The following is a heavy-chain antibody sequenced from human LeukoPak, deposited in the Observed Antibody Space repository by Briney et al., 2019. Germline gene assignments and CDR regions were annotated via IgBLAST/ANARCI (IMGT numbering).Heavy chain of an antibody. CDR3: ARHRAYSSSSPFDY. CDR2: IYYTGST. D-gene: IGHD6-6*01. J-gene: IGHJ4*02. Sequence: SETLSLTCSVSGGSIGSLYWSWIRQPPGKGLEWIGYIYYTGSTNYNPSLRGRVTMFVDMSKNQFSLRLSSVTAADTAVYYCARHRAYSSSSPFDYWGQGTLVTVSS. V-gene: IGHV4-59*08. CDR1: GGSIGSLY.